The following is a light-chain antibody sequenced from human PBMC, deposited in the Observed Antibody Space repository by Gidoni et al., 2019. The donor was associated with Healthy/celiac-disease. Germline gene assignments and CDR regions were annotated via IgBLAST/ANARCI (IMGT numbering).Light chain of an antibody. Sequence: DIQLTQSPSFLSASVGDRVTITCRASQGISSYLAWYQQKPGKAPKLLIYAASTLQSGVPSRFSCSGSGTEFTLTIRSLQPEDFATYYCQQLNSYLWTFGQGTKVEIK. J-gene: IGKJ1*01. CDR3: QQLNSYLWT. V-gene: IGKV1-9*01. CDR2: AAS. CDR1: QGISSY.